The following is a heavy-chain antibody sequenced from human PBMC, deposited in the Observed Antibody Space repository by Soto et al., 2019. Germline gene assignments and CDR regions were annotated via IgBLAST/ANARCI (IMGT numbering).Heavy chain of an antibody. Sequence: QVQLQASGPGLVKPSETLSLTCTVSGGSVSSGSYYWSWIRQPPGKGLEWIGYIYYSGSTNYNPSLKSRVTISVDTSKNQFSLKLSSVTAADTAVYYCARGPIGGYWGQGTLVTVSS. V-gene: IGHV4-61*01. J-gene: IGHJ4*02. CDR3: ARGPIGGY. CDR1: GGSVSSGSYY. CDR2: IYYSGST. D-gene: IGHD3-16*01.